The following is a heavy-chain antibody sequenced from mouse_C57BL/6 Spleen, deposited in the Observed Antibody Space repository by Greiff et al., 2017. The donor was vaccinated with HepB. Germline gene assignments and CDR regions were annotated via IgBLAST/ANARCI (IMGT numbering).Heavy chain of an antibody. Sequence: EVHLVESGGGLVKPGGSLKLSCAASGFTFSDYGMHWVRQAPEKGLEWVAYISSGSSTIYYADTVKGRFTISRDNAKNTLFLQMTSLRSEDTARYYCARRGYPYWYFDVWGTGTTVTVSS. CDR2: ISSGSSTI. D-gene: IGHD2-2*01. V-gene: IGHV5-17*01. CDR1: GFTFSDYG. J-gene: IGHJ1*03. CDR3: ARRGYPYWYFDV.